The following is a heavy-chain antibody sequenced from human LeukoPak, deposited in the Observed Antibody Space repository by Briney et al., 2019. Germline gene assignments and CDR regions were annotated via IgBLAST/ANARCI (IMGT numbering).Heavy chain of an antibody. Sequence: GGSLRLSCTASGFIFNNYAMSWVRQAPGKGLEWVSSMSDSGGNSYYADSVKGRFTISRDNSKNTLYLQMNSLRAEDTAVYYCARGPSGYHNTGGQGTLVTVSS. CDR2: MSDSGGNS. CDR3: ARGPSGYHNT. V-gene: IGHV3-23*01. J-gene: IGHJ4*02. D-gene: IGHD5-12*01. CDR1: GFIFNNYA.